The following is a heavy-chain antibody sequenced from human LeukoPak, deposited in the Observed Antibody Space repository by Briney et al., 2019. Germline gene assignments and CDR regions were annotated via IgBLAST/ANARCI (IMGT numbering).Heavy chain of an antibody. J-gene: IGHJ4*02. CDR2: IHYSGST. V-gene: IGHV4-59*08. CDR1: GGSISGYF. CDR3: ARYGITIVRGGKYYFDS. Sequence: PSETLSLTCTVSGGSISGYFWSWIRQPPGKGLERIGYIHYSGSTNYNPSLNSRVTISVDTSKNQFSLRLSSVTAADTAVYYCARYGITIVRGGKYYFDSWGQGTLVTVSS. D-gene: IGHD3-10*01.